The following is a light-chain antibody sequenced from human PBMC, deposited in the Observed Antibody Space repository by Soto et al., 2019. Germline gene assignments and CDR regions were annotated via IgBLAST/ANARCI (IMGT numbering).Light chain of an antibody. J-gene: IGKJ1*01. CDR2: ETS. V-gene: IGKV3-20*01. CDR3: QQYGSAPPT. CDR1: QSVSSGY. Sequence: EIVLTQSPGTLSLSPGERATLSCRASQSVSSGYLAWYQQKPGQAPRLLIYETSIRATVIPDRFSGSGSGTDFTLTISRLEPEDFAVYRCQQYGSAPPTFGQGTKVAIK.